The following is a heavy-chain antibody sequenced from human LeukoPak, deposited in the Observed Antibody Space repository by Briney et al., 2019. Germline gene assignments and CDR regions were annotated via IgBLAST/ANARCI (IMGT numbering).Heavy chain of an antibody. V-gene: IGHV1-18*01. Sequence: ASVKVSCKTSGYTFTSYGISWVRQAPGQGLEWMGWISAYNGNTHSAQKLQGRVTMTTDTSTSTAYIELSSLRSEDTAVYYCAADRYSSSFSLNAFDIWGQGTMVTVSS. D-gene: IGHD6-13*01. CDR3: AADRYSSSFSLNAFDI. J-gene: IGHJ3*02. CDR2: ISAYNGNT. CDR1: GYTFTSYG.